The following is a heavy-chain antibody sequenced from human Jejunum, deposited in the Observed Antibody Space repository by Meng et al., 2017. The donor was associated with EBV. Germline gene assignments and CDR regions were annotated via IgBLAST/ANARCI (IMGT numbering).Heavy chain of an antibody. D-gene: IGHD3-3*01. CDR1: CDSISSSNW. Sequence: QVELQVSGPGLVKPSGTLSLTCAVSCDSISSSNWWSWVRQPPGKGLEWIGEIYHSGSTNYNPSLKSRVTISVDKSKNQFSLKLSSVTAADTAVYYCARYGSGYFPALWYWGQGTLVTVSS. CDR3: ARYGSGYFPALWY. CDR2: IYHSGST. J-gene: IGHJ4*02. V-gene: IGHV4-4*02.